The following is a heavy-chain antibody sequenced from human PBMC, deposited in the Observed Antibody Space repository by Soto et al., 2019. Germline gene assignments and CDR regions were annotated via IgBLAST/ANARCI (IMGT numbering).Heavy chain of an antibody. J-gene: IGHJ4*02. D-gene: IGHD5-18*01. Sequence: PGGSLRLSCAASGFTFSSYAMSWVRQAPGKGLEWVSTLSDSGGSTYYADSVKGRFTISRDNSKNTLYLQMNSLRAEDTAVYYCXTQIGAGYTYGPWFFDYWGQGTLVTVSS. CDR2: LSDSGGST. CDR3: XTQIGAGYTYGPWFFDY. CDR1: GFTFSSYA. V-gene: IGHV3-23*01.